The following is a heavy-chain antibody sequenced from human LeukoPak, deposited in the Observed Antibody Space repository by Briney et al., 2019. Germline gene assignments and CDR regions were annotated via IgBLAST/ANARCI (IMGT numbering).Heavy chain of an antibody. CDR3: ARVDWGTEYAQTLRNYYDSSGCAHYYYYYYMDV. Sequence: ASVKVSCKASGYTFTSYGISWVRQAPGQGLEWMGWISAYNGNTNYAQKLQGRVTMTTDTSTSTAYMELRSLRSDDTAVYYCARVDWGTEYAQTLRNYYDSSGCAHYYYYYYMDVWGKGTTVTVSS. D-gene: IGHD3-22*01. V-gene: IGHV1-18*01. J-gene: IGHJ6*03. CDR2: ISAYNGNT. CDR1: GYTFTSYG.